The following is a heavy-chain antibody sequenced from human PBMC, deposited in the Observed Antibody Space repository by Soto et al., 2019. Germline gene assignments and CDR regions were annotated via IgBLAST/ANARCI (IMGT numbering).Heavy chain of an antibody. CDR1: GGSMSSYY. CDR3: ARGFILVPAATRDYYYYGMDV. CDR2: IYYSGST. Sequence: SETLSLTCTVSGGSMSSYYWSWIRQPPGKGLEWIGYIYYSGSTNYNPSLKSRVTISVDTSKNQFSLKLSSVTAADTAVYYCARGFILVPAATRDYYYYGMDVWGQGTTVTVSS. J-gene: IGHJ6*02. V-gene: IGHV4-59*01. D-gene: IGHD2-2*01.